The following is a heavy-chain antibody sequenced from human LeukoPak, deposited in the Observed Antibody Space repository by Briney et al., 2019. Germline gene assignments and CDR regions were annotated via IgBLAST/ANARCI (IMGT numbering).Heavy chain of an antibody. J-gene: IGHJ3*02. CDR2: INHSGST. Sequence: SETLSLTCAVYGGSFSGYYWSWIRRPPGKGLEWIGEINHSGSTNYNPSLKSRVTISVDTSKNQFSLKLSSVTAADTAVYYCARGPLITTKNAFDIWGQGTMVTVSS. V-gene: IGHV4-34*01. CDR3: ARGPLITTKNAFDI. CDR1: GGSFSGYY. D-gene: IGHD3-22*01.